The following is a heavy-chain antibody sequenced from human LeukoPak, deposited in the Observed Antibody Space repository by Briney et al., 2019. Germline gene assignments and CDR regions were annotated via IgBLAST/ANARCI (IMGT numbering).Heavy chain of an antibody. Sequence: SETLSLTCTVSGGSISSGSFYWSWIRQPAGKGLEWIGRINTSGSTNYNPSLKRRATISVDSTKNQFSLKLSSLTAADTALYYRARECIAAAGNLHPPYYYYYMDVWGKATRSPSP. CDR2: INTSGST. CDR3: ARECIAAAGNLHPPYYYYYMDV. D-gene: IGHD6-13*01. J-gene: IGHJ6*03. CDR1: GGSISSGSFY. V-gene: IGHV4-61*02.